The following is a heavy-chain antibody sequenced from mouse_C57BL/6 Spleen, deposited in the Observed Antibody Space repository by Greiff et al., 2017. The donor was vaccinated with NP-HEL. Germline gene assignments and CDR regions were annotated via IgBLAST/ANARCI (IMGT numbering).Heavy chain of an antibody. Sequence: DVQLQESGPELVKPGASVKISCKASGYSFTGYYMNWVKQSPEKSLEWIGEINPSTGGTTYNQKFKAKATLTVDKSSSTAYMQLKSLTSEDSAVYYCARTASNYEGVDYWGQGTSVTVSS. CDR3: ARTASNYEGVDY. CDR2: INPSTGGT. CDR1: GYSFTGYY. V-gene: IGHV1-42*01. D-gene: IGHD2-5*01. J-gene: IGHJ4*01.